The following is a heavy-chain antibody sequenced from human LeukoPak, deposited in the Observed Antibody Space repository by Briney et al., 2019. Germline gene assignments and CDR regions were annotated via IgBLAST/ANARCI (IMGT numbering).Heavy chain of an antibody. Sequence: GGSLRLSCAASGFTFSSYWMSWVGQAPGKGWEWVGNIKQDGSEKYYVDSVKGRFTISRDNAKNSLYLQMNSLRAKDTAVYYCARDPPDIVATYFDYWGQGTLVTVSS. V-gene: IGHV3-7*01. CDR3: ARDPPDIVATYFDY. D-gene: IGHD5-12*01. CDR2: IKQDGSEK. CDR1: GFTFSSYW. J-gene: IGHJ4*02.